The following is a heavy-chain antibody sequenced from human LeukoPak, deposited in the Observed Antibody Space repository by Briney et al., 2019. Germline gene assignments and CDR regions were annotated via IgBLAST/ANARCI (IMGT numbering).Heavy chain of an antibody. V-gene: IGHV4-34*01. Sequence: PSETLSLTCAVYGGSFSVYYWSWIRQHPGEGLQWIAEINHSGTTNYNQSLKSRVTISIDTSKNQFSLKLSSVTAADTAVYYCARYTSREAPKPIVQVPGAGPHYGMDVWGQGATVTVSS. D-gene: IGHD2-2*01. CDR2: INHSGTT. CDR3: ARYTSREAPKPIVQVPGAGPHYGMDV. J-gene: IGHJ6*02. CDR1: GGSFSVYY.